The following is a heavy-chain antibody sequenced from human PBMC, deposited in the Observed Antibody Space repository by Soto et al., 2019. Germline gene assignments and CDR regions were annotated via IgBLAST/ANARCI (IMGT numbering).Heavy chain of an antibody. D-gene: IGHD2-15*01. CDR3: ARGQGCSGGSCYSLWSNWFDP. V-gene: IGHV1-8*01. CDR1: GYTFTSYD. J-gene: IGHJ5*02. Sequence: ASVKVSCKASGYTFTSYDINWVRQATGQGLEWMGWMNPNSGNTGYAQKFQGRVTMTRNTSRSTAYMELSSLRSEDTAVYYCARGQGCSGGSCYSLWSNWFDPWGQGTLVTVST. CDR2: MNPNSGNT.